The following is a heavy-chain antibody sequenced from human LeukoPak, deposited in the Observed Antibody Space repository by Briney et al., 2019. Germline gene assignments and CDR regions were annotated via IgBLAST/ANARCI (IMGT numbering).Heavy chain of an antibody. CDR2: INQDGSGE. J-gene: IGHJ4*02. CDR3: ARAGPYQLPPRPVDY. CDR1: GFTFSSYW. V-gene: IGHV3-7*01. D-gene: IGHD2-2*01. Sequence: GGSLRLSCAASGFTFSSYWMSWVRQAPGKGLEWVANINQDGSGEYYVDSVKGRFTISRDNAKNSLFLQMNSLRAEDTAMYYCARAGPYQLPPRPVDYWGQGTLVTVSS.